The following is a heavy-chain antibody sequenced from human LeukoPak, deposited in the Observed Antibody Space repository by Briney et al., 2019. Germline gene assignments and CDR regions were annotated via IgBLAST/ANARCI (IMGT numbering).Heavy chain of an antibody. CDR3: AREGGGYFEG. CDR2: INHSGST. J-gene: IGHJ4*02. Sequence: PSETLSLTCAVYGGSFSGYYWSWIRQPPGKGLEWIGEINHSGSTNYYPSLKSRVTISVDTSKNQFSLKLSSVTAADTAVYYCAREGGGYFEGWGEGTLVTVSS. D-gene: IGHD3-9*01. V-gene: IGHV4-34*01. CDR1: GGSFSGYY.